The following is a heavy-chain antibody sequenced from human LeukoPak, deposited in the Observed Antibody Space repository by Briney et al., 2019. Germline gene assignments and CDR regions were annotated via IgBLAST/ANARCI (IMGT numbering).Heavy chain of an antibody. CDR2: INNVAKVR. CDR3: ARASSYTTVTTDY. CDR1: GFTFNNYG. V-gene: IGHV3-48*04. Sequence: GGSLRLSCVASGFTFNNYGMHWVRQAPGKGLEWVSFINNVAKVRYYTDSVKGRFIISRDNAKNTLYLQMNSLRAEDTAVYYCARASSYTTVTTDYWGQGTLVTVSS. D-gene: IGHD4-17*01. J-gene: IGHJ4*02.